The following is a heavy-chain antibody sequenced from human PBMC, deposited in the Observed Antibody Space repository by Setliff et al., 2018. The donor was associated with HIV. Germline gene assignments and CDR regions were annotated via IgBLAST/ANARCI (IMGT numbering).Heavy chain of an antibody. D-gene: IGHD6-19*01. J-gene: IGHJ4*02. CDR3: ARHLSPGGSGWYPDYFDY. CDR1: GFTSTTHD. CDR2: IDTAGDT. V-gene: IGHV3-13*01. Sequence: GGSLRLSCAASGFTSTTHDMHWVRQPTGKGLEWVSAIDTAGDTYYPGSVKGRFTISADKANRTVYLQWRSLKTSDTAMYYCARHLSPGGSGWYPDYFDYWGQGTLVTVSS.